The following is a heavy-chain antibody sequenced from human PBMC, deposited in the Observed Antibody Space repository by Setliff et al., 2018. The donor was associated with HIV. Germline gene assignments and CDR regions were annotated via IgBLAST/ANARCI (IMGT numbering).Heavy chain of an antibody. Sequence: PSETLSLTCSVFGGSISTYSYYWGWVRQPPGMGLEWIGYIYYSGSTYYNPSLESRLIMSVDPSKNQFSLKLNSVTAADTAVYYCARGRNFRDIRDSLFDLWGQGTLVTVSS. J-gene: IGHJ4*02. CDR2: IYYSGST. V-gene: IGHV4-31*03. CDR3: ARGRNFRDIRDSLFDL. CDR1: GGSISTYSYY. D-gene: IGHD2-15*01.